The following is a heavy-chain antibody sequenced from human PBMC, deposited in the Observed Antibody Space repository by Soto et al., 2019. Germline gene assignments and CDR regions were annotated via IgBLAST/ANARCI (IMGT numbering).Heavy chain of an antibody. D-gene: IGHD3-9*01. J-gene: IGHJ5*02. Sequence: PSETLSITCAVYGGSFSCYYWSWIRQPPGKGLEWIGYIYYSGSTNYNPSLKSRVTISVDTSKNQFSLKLSSVTAADTAVYYCARDPYYDILTGPGGWFDPWGQGTLVTVSS. CDR1: GGSFSCYY. V-gene: IGHV4-59*01. CDR2: IYYSGST. CDR3: ARDPYYDILTGPGGWFDP.